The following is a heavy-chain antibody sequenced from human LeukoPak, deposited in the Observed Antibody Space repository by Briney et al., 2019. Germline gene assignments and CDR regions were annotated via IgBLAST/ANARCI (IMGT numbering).Heavy chain of an antibody. V-gene: IGHV4-61*02. D-gene: IGHD3-10*01. J-gene: IGHJ3*02. CDR3: ARDPGYYGSGTRGAFDI. CDR1: GGSISSSSYY. CDR2: IYTSGST. Sequence: SETLSLTCTVSGGSISSSSYYWGWIRQPAGKGLEWIGRIYTSGSTNYNPSFKSRVTMSVDTSKNQFSLKLSSVAAADTAVYYCARDPGYYGSGTRGAFDIWGQGTMVTVSS.